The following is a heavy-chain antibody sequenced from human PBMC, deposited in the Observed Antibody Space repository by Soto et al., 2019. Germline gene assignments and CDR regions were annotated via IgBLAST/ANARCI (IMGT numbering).Heavy chain of an antibody. Sequence: EVQLVESGGGLVKPGGSLRLSCAASGFTFNNAWMNWVRQAPGKGLEWVGRIKSKKDGGTTDYDAPVKGRFTISRDDSKNTLYLQMNSLKTEDTALYYCTPGAPMSVLLFDPWGQGTLVTVSS. J-gene: IGHJ5*02. CDR2: IKSKKDGGTT. CDR1: GFTFNNAW. V-gene: IGHV3-15*07. CDR3: TPGAPMSVLLFDP. D-gene: IGHD3-3*01.